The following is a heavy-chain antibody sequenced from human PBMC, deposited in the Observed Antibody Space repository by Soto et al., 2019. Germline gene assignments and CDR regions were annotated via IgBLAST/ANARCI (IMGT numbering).Heavy chain of an antibody. CDR3: ARDHLTGLFAFDI. CDR1: GGSISSYY. Sequence: QVQLQESGPGLVKPSETLSLTCTVSGGSISSYYWSWIRQPPGKGLEWIGYIYYSGSTNYNPSLKSRVTLSVDTSKNQFSLKLSSVTAADTAVYYCARDHLTGLFAFDIWSQGTMVTVSS. J-gene: IGHJ3*02. V-gene: IGHV4-59*01. D-gene: IGHD3-9*01. CDR2: IYYSGST.